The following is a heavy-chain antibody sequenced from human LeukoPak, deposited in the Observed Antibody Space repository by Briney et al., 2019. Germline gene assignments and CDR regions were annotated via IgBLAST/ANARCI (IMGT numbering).Heavy chain of an antibody. CDR3: ARGDGYFDWLSYYFDY. Sequence: GGSLRLSCAASGFTFSSYAMHWVRQAPGKGLEWVAVISYDGSNKYYADSVKGRFTISRDNSKSTLYLQMNSLRAEDTAVYYCARGDGYFDWLSYYFDYWGQGTLVTVSS. V-gene: IGHV3-30-3*01. D-gene: IGHD3-9*01. CDR2: ISYDGSNK. CDR1: GFTFSSYA. J-gene: IGHJ4*02.